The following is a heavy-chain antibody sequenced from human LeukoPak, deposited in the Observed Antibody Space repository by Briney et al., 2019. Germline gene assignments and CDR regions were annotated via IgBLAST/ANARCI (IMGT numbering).Heavy chain of an antibody. CDR1: GGSFSGYY. Sequence: SETLSLTCAVYGGSFSGYYWSWIRQPPGKGLEWIGEINHSGSTNYNPSLKSRVTISVDTSKNQFSLKLSSVTAADTAVYYCARGRGSSSRTATLRLVGYYYYMDVWGKGTTVTVS. J-gene: IGHJ6*03. V-gene: IGHV4-34*01. CDR3: ARGRGSSSRTATLRLVGYYYYMDV. D-gene: IGHD6-13*01. CDR2: INHSGST.